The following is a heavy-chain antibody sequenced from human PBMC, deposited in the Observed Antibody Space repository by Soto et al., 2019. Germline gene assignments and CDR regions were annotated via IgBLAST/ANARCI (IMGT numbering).Heavy chain of an antibody. D-gene: IGHD6-19*01. CDR3: AKPYANPGIAVAGTTGADYYYGMDV. Sequence: RSSLSLSCAASGFTFSSYAMSWVRQAPGKVLEWVSAISGSGGSTYYADSVKGRFTISRDNSKNTLYLQMNSLRAEDTAVYYCAKPYANPGIAVAGTTGADYYYGMDVWGQGTTVTVSS. CDR2: ISGSGGST. V-gene: IGHV3-23*01. J-gene: IGHJ6*02. CDR1: GFTFSSYA.